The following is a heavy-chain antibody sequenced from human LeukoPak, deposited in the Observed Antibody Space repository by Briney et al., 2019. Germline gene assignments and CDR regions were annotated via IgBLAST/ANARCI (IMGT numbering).Heavy chain of an antibody. CDR3: ARAIAVAGGLDY. J-gene: IGHJ4*02. CDR2: IYHSGST. V-gene: IGHV4-30-2*01. CDR1: GGSISSGGYS. Sequence: SQTLSLTCAVSGGSISSGGYSWSWIRQPPGKGLEWIGYIYHSGSTYYNPSLKSRVTISVDRSKNQFSLKLSSVTAADTAVYYCARAIAVAGGLDYWGQGTLVTVSS. D-gene: IGHD6-19*01.